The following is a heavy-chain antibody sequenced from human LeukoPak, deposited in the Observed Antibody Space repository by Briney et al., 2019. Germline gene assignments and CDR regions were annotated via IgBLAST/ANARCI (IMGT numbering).Heavy chain of an antibody. Sequence: SETLSLTCTVSGGSISSGSYYWSWIRQPAGKGLEWIGRIYTSGSTNYNPSLKSRVTISADTSKNQFSLKLSSVTAADTAVYYCARAGLGIATKFDPWGQGTLVTVSS. J-gene: IGHJ5*02. D-gene: IGHD6-13*01. CDR3: ARAGLGIATKFDP. CDR2: IYTSGST. V-gene: IGHV4-61*02. CDR1: GGSISSGSYY.